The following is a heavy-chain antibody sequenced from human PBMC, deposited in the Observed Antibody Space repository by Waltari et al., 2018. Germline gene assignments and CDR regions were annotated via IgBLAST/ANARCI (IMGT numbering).Heavy chain of an antibody. CDR3: GRWTSGCPDV. CDR1: GFTFSDHY. D-gene: IGHD1-26*01. Sequence: EVHLVESGGGLVQPGGSLRLSCAASGFTFSDHYMDWVRQAPGKGLECVGRTKNKRNGYTTEYAAAVRGRFTISRDESENSVYLQMNSLKTEDTAVYFCGRWTSGCPDVWGQGTLVTVSS. V-gene: IGHV3-72*01. J-gene: IGHJ4*02. CDR2: TKNKRNGYTT.